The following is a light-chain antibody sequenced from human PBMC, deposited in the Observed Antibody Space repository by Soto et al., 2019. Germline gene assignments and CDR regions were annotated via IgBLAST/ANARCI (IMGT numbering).Light chain of an antibody. CDR1: SSNIGSNY. Sequence: QPVLTQPPSASGTPGQRVNISCSGSSSNIGSNYVYWYRQFTGTAPKLLIQRNNQRPSGVPALFSGSKSGTSASLAISGLRSEDEADYYCGGWDDSLSGWVFGGGTQLTAL. J-gene: IGLJ3*02. CDR2: RNN. CDR3: GGWDDSLSGWV. V-gene: IGLV1-47*01.